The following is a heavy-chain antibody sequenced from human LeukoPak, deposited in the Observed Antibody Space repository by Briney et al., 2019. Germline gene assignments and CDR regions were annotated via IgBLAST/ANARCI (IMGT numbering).Heavy chain of an antibody. V-gene: IGHV3-23*01. D-gene: IGHD4-17*01. CDR1: GFTFSSYV. J-gene: IGHJ4*02. Sequence: GGSLRLSCAASGFTFSSYVMSWVRQAPGKGLEWVSAISGSGGSTYYADSVKGRFTISRDNSKNTLYLQMNSLRAEDTAVYYCARDGDSPPGDYWGQGTLVTVSS. CDR3: ARDGDSPPGDY. CDR2: ISGSGGST.